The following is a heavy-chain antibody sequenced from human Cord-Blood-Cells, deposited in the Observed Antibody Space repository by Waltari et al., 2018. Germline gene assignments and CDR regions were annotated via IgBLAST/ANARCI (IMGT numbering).Heavy chain of an antibody. CDR2: IFSNDEK. D-gene: IGHD3-16*01. CDR1: GFSLSNVRMG. V-gene: IGHV2-26*01. J-gene: IGHJ6*03. CDR3: ARTITTGTFYYYYYYMDV. Sequence: QVTLKESGPVLVKPTETLTLTCTVSGFSLSNVRMGVSWIRQPPGKALEWLAHIFSNDEKSYSTSLKSRLTISRDTSKSQVVLTMTNMDPVDTATYYCARTITTGTFYYYYYYMDVWGKGTTVTVSS.